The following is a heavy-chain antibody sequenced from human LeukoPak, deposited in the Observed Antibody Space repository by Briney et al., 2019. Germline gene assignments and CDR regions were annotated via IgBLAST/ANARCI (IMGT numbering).Heavy chain of an antibody. Sequence: RSGESLKISCTGSGYYFTTRWLAWVRQKPGKGLEWMGTVYPGDSETKYSPAFEGQVTISGDKSINTVYLQWDSLKASDTAMYYCARAKGSIYFYGTDVWAQGTMVIVSS. V-gene: IGHV5-51*01. CDR2: VYPGDSET. CDR1: GYYFTTRW. D-gene: IGHD2/OR15-2a*01. CDR3: ARAKGSIYFYGTDV. J-gene: IGHJ6*02.